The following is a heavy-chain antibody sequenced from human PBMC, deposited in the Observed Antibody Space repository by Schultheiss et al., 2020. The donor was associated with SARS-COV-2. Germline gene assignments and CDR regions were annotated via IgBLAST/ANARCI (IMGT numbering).Heavy chain of an antibody. CDR2: IYTSGST. V-gene: IGHV4-61*02. Sequence: SETLSLTCTVSGGSISSGSYYWSWIRQPAGKGLEWIGRIYTSGSTNYNPSLKSRVTISVDTSKNQFSLKLSSVTAADTAVYYCASDHKGSSWFYYYYYYGMDVWGQGTTVTVSS. J-gene: IGHJ6*02. CDR3: ASDHKGSSWFYYYYYYGMDV. D-gene: IGHD6-13*01. CDR1: GGSISSGSYY.